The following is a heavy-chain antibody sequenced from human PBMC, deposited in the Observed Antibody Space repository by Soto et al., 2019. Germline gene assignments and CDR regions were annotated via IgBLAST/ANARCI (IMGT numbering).Heavy chain of an antibody. CDR1: GFTFDNYA. J-gene: IGHJ4*02. CDR3: AKAPNYYESSGVDY. CDR2: ISGRGEST. V-gene: IGHV3-23*01. D-gene: IGHD3-22*01. Sequence: EVQLLESGGGLVQPGGSLRLSCAASGFTFDNYAMNWVRQTPGKGLEWVATISGRGESTYYADSVKGRLTISRDNSKNTLYLHMNSLRAEDTAMYYCAKAPNYYESSGVDYWGQGTLVSVSA.